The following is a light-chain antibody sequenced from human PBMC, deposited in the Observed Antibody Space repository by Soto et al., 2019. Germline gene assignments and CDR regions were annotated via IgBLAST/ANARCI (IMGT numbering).Light chain of an antibody. Sequence: QSVLTQPASVSGSPGQSITISCTGTNGDVGSYDLVSWYQRYPGKAPKLIIYEVNKRPSGISNRFSGSKSGNTASLTISGLQAEDEAEYDCCSYAGSNSLIFGGGTKVTVL. J-gene: IGLJ2*01. CDR3: CSYAGSNSLI. V-gene: IGLV2-23*02. CDR1: NGDVGSYDL. CDR2: EVN.